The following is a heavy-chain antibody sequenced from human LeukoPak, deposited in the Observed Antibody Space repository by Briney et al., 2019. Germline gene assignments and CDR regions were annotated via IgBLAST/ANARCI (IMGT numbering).Heavy chain of an antibody. D-gene: IGHD3-9*01. CDR3: ARGDFRYYDILTGPATLDY. CDR2: ISSSSSHI. V-gene: IGHV3-48*01. Sequence: PGGSLRLSCAASGFTFSSYSVNRVRQAPGKGLEWVSYISSSSSHIYYADSVKGRFTISRDNAKNSLYLQMNSLRAEDTAVYYCARGDFRYYDILTGPATLDYWGQGTLVTVSS. CDR1: GFTFSSYS. J-gene: IGHJ4*02.